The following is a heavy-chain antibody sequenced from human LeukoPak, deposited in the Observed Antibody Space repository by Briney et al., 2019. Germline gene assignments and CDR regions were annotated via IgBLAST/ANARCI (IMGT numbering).Heavy chain of an antibody. J-gene: IGHJ4*02. CDR2: ISVSGNT. CDR3: ARGGYYDSSGYATYYFDY. CDR1: GFTLSSYA. D-gene: IGHD3-22*01. Sequence: PGGSLRLSCAASGFTLSSYAMSWVRQGPGKGLEWVSAISVSGNTYHADSVKGRFTISRDSSKNTLYLQMNSLRAEDTAVYYCARGGYYDSSGYATYYFDYWGQGTLVTVSS. V-gene: IGHV3-23*01.